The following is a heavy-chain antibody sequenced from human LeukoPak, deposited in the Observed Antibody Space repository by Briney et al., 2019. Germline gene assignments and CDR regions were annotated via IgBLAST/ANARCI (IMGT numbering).Heavy chain of an antibody. CDR1: GGTFSSYA. CDR2: IIPIFGTA. Sequence: ASVKVSCKASGGTFSSYAISWVRQAPGQGLEWMGGIIPIFGTANYAQKFQGRVTITADESTSTAYMELSSLRSEDTAVYYCARSPGGYCSSTSCFGFDYWGQGTLVTVSS. V-gene: IGHV1-69*13. CDR3: ARSPGGYCSSTSCFGFDY. D-gene: IGHD2-2*01. J-gene: IGHJ4*02.